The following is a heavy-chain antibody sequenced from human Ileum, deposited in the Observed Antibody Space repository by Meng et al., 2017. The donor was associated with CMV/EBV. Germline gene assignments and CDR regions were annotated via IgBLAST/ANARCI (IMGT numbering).Heavy chain of an antibody. Sequence: SSYSFTTYGISWVRQAPGQGLEWMGWISHYNGNRTYAQKFQGRVTMTIDTSTSTAYMELRNLRSDDTAVYYCARAHFFVVSPDWFDPWGQGTLVTVSS. V-gene: IGHV1-18*01. J-gene: IGHJ5*02. CDR1: SYSFTTYG. CDR2: ISHYNGNR. CDR3: ARAHFFVVSPDWFDP. D-gene: IGHD4-23*01.